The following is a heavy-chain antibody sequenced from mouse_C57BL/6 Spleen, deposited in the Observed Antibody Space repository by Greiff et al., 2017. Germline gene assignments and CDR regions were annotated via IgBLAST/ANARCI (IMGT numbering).Heavy chain of an antibody. CDR3: ARDCGSNDYAMDY. Sequence: QVQLQQPGAELVMPGASVKLSCKASGYTFTSYWMHWVKQRPGQGLEWIGEIDPSDSYTNYNQKFKGKTTLTVDKSSSTAYMQLSSLTSEDAAVYYCARDCGSNDYAMDYWGQGTSVTVSS. D-gene: IGHD1-1*01. CDR1: GYTFTSYW. CDR2: IDPSDSYT. V-gene: IGHV1-69*01. J-gene: IGHJ4*01.